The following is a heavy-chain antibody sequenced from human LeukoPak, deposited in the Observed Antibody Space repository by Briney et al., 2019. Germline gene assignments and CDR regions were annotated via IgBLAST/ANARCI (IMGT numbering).Heavy chain of an antibody. CDR1: GFTFSSYW. D-gene: IGHD3-16*01. CDR3: AREGGYQYYYAMDV. V-gene: IGHV3-66*01. Sequence: GGSLRLSCAASGFTFSSYWMSWVRQAPGKGLEWVSVIYIGGSTYYADSVKGRFTISRDNAKNSLYLQMSSLRAEDAAVYYCAREGGYQYYYAMDVWGQGTTVTVSS. CDR2: IYIGGST. J-gene: IGHJ6*02.